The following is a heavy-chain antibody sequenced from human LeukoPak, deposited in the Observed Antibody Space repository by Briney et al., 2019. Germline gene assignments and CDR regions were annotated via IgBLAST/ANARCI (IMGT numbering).Heavy chain of an antibody. CDR1: GVSVSSYY. J-gene: IGHJ3*02. Sequence: KPSETRSLTCTVSGVSVSSYYWTWIRQPPGEGLEWIGYIYYSGSTNYNPSLKSRVTISVDTSKNQFSLKLSSVTAADTAVYYCARALQPGVYAFDIWGQGTMVTVSS. CDR3: ARALQPGVYAFDI. CDR2: IYYSGST. D-gene: IGHD6-13*01. V-gene: IGHV4-59*02.